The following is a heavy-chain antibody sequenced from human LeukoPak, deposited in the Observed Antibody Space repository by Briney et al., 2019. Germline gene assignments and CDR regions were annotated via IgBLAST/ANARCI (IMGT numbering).Heavy chain of an antibody. V-gene: IGHV3-21*01. J-gene: IGHJ4*02. D-gene: IGHD3-22*01. CDR2: ISSSISYI. Sequence: GGSLRPSCAASGFTFSSYNMNWVRQAPGKGLEWVSSISSSISYIYYAASLKGRFTISRDNAKNSLYLQMNSLRAEDTAVYYCARDLYYDSRAYYFDYWGQGILVTVSS. CDR3: ARDLYYDSRAYYFDY. CDR1: GFTFSSYN.